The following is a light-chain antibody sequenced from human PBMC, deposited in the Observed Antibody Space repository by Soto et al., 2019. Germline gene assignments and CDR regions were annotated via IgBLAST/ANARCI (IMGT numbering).Light chain of an antibody. CDR2: GAS. Sequence: EMVMTQSPATLSVSPGERATLSCRASQSVSTNLAWYQHKPGQPPRLLFYGASTRATGIPAWFSGSASGTEFTLTIGSLQSEDFAVYYCQQYYNWPPMYTFGQGTKLEIK. V-gene: IGKV3-15*01. J-gene: IGKJ2*01. CDR1: QSVSTN. CDR3: QQYYNWPPMYT.